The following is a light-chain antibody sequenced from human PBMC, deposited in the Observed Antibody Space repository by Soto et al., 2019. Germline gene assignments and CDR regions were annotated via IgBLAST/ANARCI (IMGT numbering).Light chain of an antibody. J-gene: IGKJ1*01. V-gene: IGKV1-5*03. CDR2: KAS. CDR1: QNIYTW. CDR3: QQYNTYLT. Sequence: DYQVTQAPSTLSASVVDRVTITCRASQNIYTWLAWYQQKPGIAPKLLIHKASSLKNGVPSRFSGSGSGTEFTLTISSLQPDGFATYYCQQYNTYLTFGQGTKVDIK.